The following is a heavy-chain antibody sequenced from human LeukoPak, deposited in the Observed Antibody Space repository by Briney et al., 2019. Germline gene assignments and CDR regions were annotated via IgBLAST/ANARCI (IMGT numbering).Heavy chain of an antibody. CDR2: IRYDGTDK. Sequence: PGGSLRLSCAASGFTFSSYGMHWVRQAPGKGLEWVAFIRYDGTDKYYADSVKGRFTISRDNSKNTLYLQMNSLGAEDTAVYYCAKGYCSSTTCYTGYYFYMDVWGKGTTVTVS. V-gene: IGHV3-30*02. D-gene: IGHD2-2*01. CDR1: GFTFSSYG. CDR3: AKGYCSSTTCYTGYYFYMDV. J-gene: IGHJ6*03.